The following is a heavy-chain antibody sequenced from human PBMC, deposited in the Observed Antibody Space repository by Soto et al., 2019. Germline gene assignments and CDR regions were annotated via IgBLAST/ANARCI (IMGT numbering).Heavy chain of an antibody. V-gene: IGHV3-30*18. J-gene: IGHJ4*02. CDR1: GFTFSSYG. CDR3: AKDSQGWLTYYLDY. D-gene: IGHD3-22*01. CDR2: ISYDGSNK. Sequence: PGGSLRPSCAASGFTFSSYGMRWVRQAPGKRLEWMAVISYDGSNKYYADAVKGRFTITRDNSKSTLYLKMNSLRAEDTAVYYCAKDSQGWLTYYLDYWGQGTLVTVSS.